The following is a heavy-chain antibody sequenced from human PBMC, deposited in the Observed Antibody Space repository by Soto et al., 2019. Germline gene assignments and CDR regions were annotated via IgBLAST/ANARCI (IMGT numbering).Heavy chain of an antibody. CDR3: ARPSGGYYDSSGYIDAFDI. Sequence: ASVKVSCKASGGTFSSYAISWVRQAPGQGLEWMGGITPIFGTANYAQKFQGRVTITADESTSTAYMELSSLRSEDTAVYYCARPSGGYYDSSGYIDAFDIWGQGTMVTVS. CDR1: GGTFSSYA. D-gene: IGHD3-22*01. CDR2: ITPIFGTA. J-gene: IGHJ3*02. V-gene: IGHV1-69*13.